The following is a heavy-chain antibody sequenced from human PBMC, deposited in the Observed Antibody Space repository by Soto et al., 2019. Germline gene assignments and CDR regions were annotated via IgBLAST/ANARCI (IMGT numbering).Heavy chain of an antibody. D-gene: IGHD1-26*01. CDR2: IYYSGNT. V-gene: IGHV4-39*07. CDR3: AVHRATPGAALSNWFGP. J-gene: IGHJ5*02. Sequence: SETLSLTCTVSGGSISSSSYYWGWIRQPPGKGLEWIGSIYYSGNTYYNPSLKSRVTISVDTAKNQFSLKLTSVTVADTAVYYCAVHRATPGAALSNWFGPWGQGTLVTVSS. CDR1: GGSISSSSYY.